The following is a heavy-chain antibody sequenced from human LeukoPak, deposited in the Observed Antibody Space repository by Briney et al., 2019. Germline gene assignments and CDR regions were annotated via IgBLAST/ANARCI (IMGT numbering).Heavy chain of an antibody. CDR3: ARGGIVALDY. D-gene: IGHD5-12*01. J-gene: IGHJ4*02. CDR1: GFTFDNYA. CDR2: ITGVGGTT. Sequence: GGSLRLSCAASGFTFDNYALNWVRQAPGKGLEWVSAITGVGGTTYYADSVKGRFTISRDNAKNSLYLQMNSLRAEDTAVYYCARGGIVALDYWGQGTLVTVSS. V-gene: IGHV3-23*01.